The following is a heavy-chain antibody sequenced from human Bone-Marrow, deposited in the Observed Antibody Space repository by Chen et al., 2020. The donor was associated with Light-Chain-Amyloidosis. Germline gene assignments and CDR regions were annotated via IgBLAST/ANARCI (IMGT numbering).Heavy chain of an antibody. J-gene: IGHJ4*02. CDR3: ARRRDGYNFDY. Sequence: VQMEQSGPEVKKSGESLTISCKGCGYTFHNYWIGWVRQMPGKGLEWMGVIYPDDSDARYSPSFEGQVTISADKSITTAYLQWRSLKASDTAMYYCARRRDGYNFDYWGQGTLVTVSS. CDR2: IYPDDSDA. V-gene: IGHV5-51*01. D-gene: IGHD5-12*01. CDR1: GYTFHNYW.